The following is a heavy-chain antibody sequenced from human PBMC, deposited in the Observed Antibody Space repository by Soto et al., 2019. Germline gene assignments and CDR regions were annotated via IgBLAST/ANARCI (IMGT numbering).Heavy chain of an antibody. Sequence: SVKVSCKASGFTFTSSAVQWVRQARGQRLEWIGWIVVGSGNTSYAQKFQERVTITRDMSTSTAYMELSSLRSEDTAVYYCAADSTYYYDSSGGRDYWGQGTLVTVSS. CDR3: AADSTYYYDSSGGRDY. CDR1: GFTFTSSA. D-gene: IGHD3-22*01. V-gene: IGHV1-58*01. J-gene: IGHJ4*02. CDR2: IVVGSGNT.